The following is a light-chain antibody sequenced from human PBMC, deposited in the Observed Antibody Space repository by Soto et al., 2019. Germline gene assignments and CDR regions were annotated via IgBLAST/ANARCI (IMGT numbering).Light chain of an antibody. CDR3: QHFVNSLTWT. CDR1: QSVSSTY. Sequence: EILFTQSPGTLSLSPGERATLSCRASQSVSSTYLIWYQQKPGQAPRLIIYGASSRANGVPDRFSGGGSGTDFTLTLSRLEPEDFALYYCQHFVNSLTWTFGQGTKVDI. CDR2: GAS. V-gene: IGKV3-20*01. J-gene: IGKJ1*01.